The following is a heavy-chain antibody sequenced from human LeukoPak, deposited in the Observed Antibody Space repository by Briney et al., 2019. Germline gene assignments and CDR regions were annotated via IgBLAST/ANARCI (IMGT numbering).Heavy chain of an antibody. V-gene: IGHV3-23*01. D-gene: IGHD3-22*01. CDR1: GFTFSTYA. CDR3: ALGSSGYYWPFDY. J-gene: IGHJ4*02. CDR2: ISGSGGST. Sequence: GGSLRLSCAASGFTFSTYAMSWVRQAPGKGLEWVSAISGSGGSTYYADSMKGRFTISRDNSKNTLYLQMNSLRAEDTAVYYCALGSSGYYWPFDYWGQGTLVTVSS.